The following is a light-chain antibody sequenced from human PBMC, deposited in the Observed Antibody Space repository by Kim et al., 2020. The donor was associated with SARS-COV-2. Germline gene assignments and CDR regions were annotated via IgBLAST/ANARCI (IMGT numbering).Light chain of an antibody. Sequence: SITTSCTGTSSDGGGYNLGSWYQQIPGKAPKLLIYEVTERPSGISHRFSGSKSGNTASLTISGLQAEDEADYYCCSCATSGSVTYVFGTGTKVTVL. J-gene: IGLJ1*01. CDR2: EVT. CDR3: CSCATSGSVTYV. CDR1: SSDGGGYNL. V-gene: IGLV2-23*02.